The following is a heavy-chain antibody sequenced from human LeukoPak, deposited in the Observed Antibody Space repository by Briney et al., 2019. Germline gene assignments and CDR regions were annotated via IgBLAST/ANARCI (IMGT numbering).Heavy chain of an antibody. CDR1: GGTFSSYA. V-gene: IGHV1-69*04. Sequence: ASVKVSCKASGGTFSSYAISWVRQAPGQGLEWMGRIIPIFGIANYAQKFQGRVTITADKSTSTAYMELSSLRSEDTAVYYCAREITTVTTGLYYFDYWGQGTLDTVSS. CDR2: IIPIFGIA. CDR3: AREITTVTTGLYYFDY. J-gene: IGHJ4*02. D-gene: IGHD4-17*01.